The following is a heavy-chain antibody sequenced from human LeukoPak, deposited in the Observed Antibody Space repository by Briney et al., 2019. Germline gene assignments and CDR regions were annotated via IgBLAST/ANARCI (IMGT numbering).Heavy chain of an antibody. CDR2: IIPIFGTA. CDR1: GGTFSRYA. J-gene: IGHJ4*02. CDR3: ARRGDRLRALDY. Sequence: ASVTVSCKASGGTFSRYAISWVRPPPARGVEWMGGIIPIFGTATYAQRFQGRVTIATNEPTSTAYMERSSLRSEDTAVYYCARRGDRLRALDYWGQGTLVTVSS. V-gene: IGHV1-69*05. D-gene: IGHD4-17*01.